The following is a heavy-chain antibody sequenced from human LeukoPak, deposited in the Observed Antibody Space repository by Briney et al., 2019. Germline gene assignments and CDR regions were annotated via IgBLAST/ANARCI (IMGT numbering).Heavy chain of an antibody. D-gene: IGHD3-22*01. V-gene: IGHV1-2*02. CDR2: INPNSGGT. Sequence: ASVKVSCKASGYTFTGYYMHWARQAPGQGLEWMGWINPNSGGTNYAQKFQGRVTMTRDTSISTAYMELSRLRSDDTAVYYCARTYYYDSSGYLQPFGYWGQGTLVTGSS. J-gene: IGHJ4*02. CDR1: GYTFTGYY. CDR3: ARTYYYDSSGYLQPFGY.